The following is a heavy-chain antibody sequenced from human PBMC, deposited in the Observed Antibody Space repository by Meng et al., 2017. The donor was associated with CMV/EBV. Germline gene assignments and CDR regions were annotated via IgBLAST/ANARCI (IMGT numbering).Heavy chain of an antibody. J-gene: IGHJ6*02. CDR3: TRDITMVRGVIGRGMDV. CDR1: GFTCGDYA. Sequence: GESLKISCTASGFTCGDYAMSWVRQAPGKGLEWVGFIRSKAYGGTTEYAASVKGRFTISRDDSKSIAYLQMNSLKTEDTAVYYCTRDITMVRGVIGRGMDVWGQGTTVTVSS. D-gene: IGHD3-10*01. V-gene: IGHV3-49*04. CDR2: IRSKAYGGTT.